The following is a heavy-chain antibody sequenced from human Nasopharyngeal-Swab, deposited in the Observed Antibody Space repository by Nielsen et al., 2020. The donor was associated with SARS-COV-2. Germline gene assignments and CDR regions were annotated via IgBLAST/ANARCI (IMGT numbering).Heavy chain of an antibody. CDR2: ISWDGGST. CDR1: GFTFDDYA. D-gene: IGHD2-2*01. CDR3: AKDMVLVDIVVVPAAMPDY. Sequence: GGSLRLSCAASGFTFDDYAMHWVRQAPGKGLEWVSLISWDGGSTYYADSVKGRFTISRDNSKNSRYLQMNSLRAEDTALYYCAKDMVLVDIVVVPAAMPDYWGQGTLVTVSS. V-gene: IGHV3-43D*04. J-gene: IGHJ4*02.